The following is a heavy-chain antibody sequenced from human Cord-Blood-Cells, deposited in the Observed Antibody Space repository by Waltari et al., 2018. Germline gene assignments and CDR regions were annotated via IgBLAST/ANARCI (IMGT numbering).Heavy chain of an antibody. J-gene: IGHJ3*02. V-gene: IGHV4-39*01. CDR3: ARQSTIVVVPAAIRGAFDI. D-gene: IGHD2-2*02. CDR1: GGSISSSSYS. Sequence: QLQLQESGPGLVKPSETLSLTCTVSGGSISSSSYSWGWIRQPPGKGLEWIGSIYYSGSTYYNPSLKSRVTISVDTSKNQFSLKLSSVTAADTAVYYCARQSTIVVVPAAIRGAFDIWGQGTMVTVSS. CDR2: IYYSGST.